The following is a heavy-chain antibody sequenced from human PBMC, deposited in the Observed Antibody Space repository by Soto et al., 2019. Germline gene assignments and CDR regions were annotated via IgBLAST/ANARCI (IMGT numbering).Heavy chain of an antibody. CDR1: GFSFSHYY. J-gene: IGHJ6*03. D-gene: IGHD3-3*01. V-gene: IGHV3-11*01. Sequence: GGSLRLSCAASGFSFSHYYMSWKRQAPGKGLEWVSYISSSGSTIYYADSVKGRFTISRDNAKNSLYLQMNSLRAEDTAVYYCARAGGARFWSGYYIKDYYMDVWGQGTTVTVSS. CDR2: ISSSGSTI. CDR3: ARAGGARFWSGYYIKDYYMDV.